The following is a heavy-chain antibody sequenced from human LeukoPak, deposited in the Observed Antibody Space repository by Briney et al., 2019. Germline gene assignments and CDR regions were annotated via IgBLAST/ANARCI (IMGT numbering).Heavy chain of an antibody. CDR3: ARLPDSYNAFDI. D-gene: IGHD5-24*01. Sequence: PGGSLGLSCAASGFTFRSYWMHWVRQAPGKGLVWVSRIHSDGSSTNYADSVKGRFTISRDNAKNTLYLQMNSLRAEDTAVYYCARLPDSYNAFDIWGQGTVVTVSS. V-gene: IGHV3-74*01. CDR1: GFTFRSYW. CDR2: IHSDGSST. J-gene: IGHJ3*02.